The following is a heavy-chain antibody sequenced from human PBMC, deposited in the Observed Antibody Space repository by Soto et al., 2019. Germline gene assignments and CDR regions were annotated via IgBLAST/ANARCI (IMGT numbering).Heavy chain of an antibody. V-gene: IGHV3-33*01. CDR1: GFTFSSYG. CDR2: IWYDGSNK. Sequence: GGSLRLSCAASGFTFSSYGMHWVRQAPGKGLEWVAVIWYDGSNKYYADSVKGRFTISRDNSKNTLYLQMNSLRAEDTAVYYCARDGSGSYRPVLVAFDIWGQGTMVTVSS. J-gene: IGHJ3*02. CDR3: ARDGSGSYRPVLVAFDI. D-gene: IGHD1-26*01.